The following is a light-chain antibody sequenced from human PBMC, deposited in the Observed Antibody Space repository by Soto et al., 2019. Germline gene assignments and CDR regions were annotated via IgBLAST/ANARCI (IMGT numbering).Light chain of an antibody. CDR1: QSISSY. CDR3: QQRSNWPLT. CDR2: DAS. Sequence: EIVLTQSPATLSLSPGERATLSCRASQSISSYLAWYQQKPGQAPRLLIYDASNRATGIPARFSGSGSGTYVTLTISSLEPEDLAVYYCQQRSNWPLTFGGGTKVEIK. V-gene: IGKV3-11*01. J-gene: IGKJ4*01.